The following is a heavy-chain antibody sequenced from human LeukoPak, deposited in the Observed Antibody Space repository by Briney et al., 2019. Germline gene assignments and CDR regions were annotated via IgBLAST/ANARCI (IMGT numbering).Heavy chain of an antibody. CDR2: IYYSGST. Sequence: PSETLSLTCTFSGGSISGSSHYWAWIRQPPGKGLEWIGSIYYSGSTYYNPSLKSRVTISVDTSKNQFSLKVTSVTAADTAVYYCARDTLRFDPWGQGTLVTVSS. CDR1: GGSISGSSHY. V-gene: IGHV4-39*07. J-gene: IGHJ5*02. CDR3: ARDTLRFDP.